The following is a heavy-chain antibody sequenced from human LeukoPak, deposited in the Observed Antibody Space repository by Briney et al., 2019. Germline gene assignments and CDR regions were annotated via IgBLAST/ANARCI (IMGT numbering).Heavy chain of an antibody. CDR2: VGGGGQRT. D-gene: IGHD3-22*01. Sequence: GGSLRLSCAASGFTFSSYAMHWVRQAPGMGLEWVSGVGGGGQRTHYADSVKGRFTISRDNSKNTLYLQVNSLRAEDTAIYYCAKDRGYYVDTGTINFWGQGTLVTVSS. CDR3: AKDRGYYVDTGTINF. CDR1: GFTFSSYA. J-gene: IGHJ4*02. V-gene: IGHV3-23*01.